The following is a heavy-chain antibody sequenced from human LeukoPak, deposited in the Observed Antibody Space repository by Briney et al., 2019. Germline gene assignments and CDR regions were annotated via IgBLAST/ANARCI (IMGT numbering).Heavy chain of an antibody. D-gene: IGHD2-15*01. CDR1: GFTFSSHG. V-gene: IGHV3-23*01. J-gene: IGHJ6*03. Sequence: PGGSLRLSCAASGFTFSSHGMNWVRQAPGKGLEWVSGISPSGGITYYTDSVKGRFTISRDNSKNTVSLQMNSLRGENTAVYYCAKVRLGYCSGGSCSRGGTPMDVWGKGTTVTISS. CDR3: AKVRLGYCSGGSCSRGGTPMDV. CDR2: ISPSGGIT.